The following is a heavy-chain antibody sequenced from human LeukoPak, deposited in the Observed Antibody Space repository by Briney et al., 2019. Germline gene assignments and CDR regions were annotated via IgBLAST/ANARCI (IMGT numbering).Heavy chain of an antibody. D-gene: IGHD3-3*01. Sequence: PSETLSLTCAVYGGSFSGYYWSWIRQPPGKGLEWIGEINHSGSTNYSPSLKSRVTISVDTSKNQFSLKLSSVTAADTAVYCCARARITIFGVVRAFDIWGQGTMVTVSS. CDR2: INHSGST. V-gene: IGHV4-34*01. J-gene: IGHJ3*02. CDR1: GGSFSGYY. CDR3: ARARITIFGVVRAFDI.